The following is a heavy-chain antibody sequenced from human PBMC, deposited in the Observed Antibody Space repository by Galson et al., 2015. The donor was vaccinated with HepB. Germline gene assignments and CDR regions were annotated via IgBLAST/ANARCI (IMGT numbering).Heavy chain of an antibody. CDR3: AKGGIVVVSLPFDY. D-gene: IGHD3-22*01. V-gene: IGHV3-30*18. CDR1: GFTFSSYG. Sequence: LRLSCAASGFTFSSYGMHWVRQAPGKGLEWVAVISYDGSNKYYADSVKGRFTISRDNSKNTLYLQMNSLRAEDTAVYYCAKGGIVVVSLPFDYWGQGTLVTVSS. J-gene: IGHJ4*02. CDR2: ISYDGSNK.